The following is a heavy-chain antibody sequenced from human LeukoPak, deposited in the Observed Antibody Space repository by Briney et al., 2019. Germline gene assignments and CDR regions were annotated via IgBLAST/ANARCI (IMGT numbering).Heavy chain of an antibody. CDR2: ISSSGSTI. CDR1: GFTFSSYE. D-gene: IGHD3-10*01. CDR3: ARLLVYNSGGEAFDY. Sequence: GGSLRLFCAASGFTFSSYEMNWVRQAPGKGLEWVSYISSSGSTIYYADSVKGRFTISRDNAKNSLYLQMNSLRAEDTAVYYCARLLVYNSGGEAFDYWGPGTLVTVSS. J-gene: IGHJ4*02. V-gene: IGHV3-48*03.